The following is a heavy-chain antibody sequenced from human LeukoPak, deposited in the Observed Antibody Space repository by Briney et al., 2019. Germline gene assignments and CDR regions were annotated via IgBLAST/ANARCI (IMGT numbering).Heavy chain of an antibody. D-gene: IGHD3-10*01. CDR3: ARPDGYGSGSYYYY. Sequence: PGGSLRLSCAASGFTFSSYGMSWVRQAPGKGLEWVSAISGSGGSTYYADSVKGRFTISRDNSKNTLYLQMNSLRAEDTAVYYCARPDGYGSGSYYYYWGQGTLVTVSS. CDR1: GFTFSSYG. J-gene: IGHJ4*02. CDR2: ISGSGGST. V-gene: IGHV3-23*01.